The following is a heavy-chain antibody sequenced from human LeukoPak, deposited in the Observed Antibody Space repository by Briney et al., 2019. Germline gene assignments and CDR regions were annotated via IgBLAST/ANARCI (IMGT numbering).Heavy chain of an antibody. V-gene: IGHV1-18*01. J-gene: IGHJ4*02. CDR2: ISPYNGNT. CDR3: ARGKVAGTFGDY. CDR1: GYTFTSYS. D-gene: IGHD6-19*01. Sequence: ASVKVSCKASGYTFTSYSISWVRQAPGQGLEWMGWISPYNGNTNYAQKLQGRVTMTTDTSTNTAYMELRSLRSDDTAVYYCARGKVAGTFGDYWGQGTLLTVSS.